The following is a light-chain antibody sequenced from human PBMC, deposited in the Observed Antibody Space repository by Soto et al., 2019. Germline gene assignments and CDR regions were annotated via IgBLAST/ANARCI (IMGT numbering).Light chain of an antibody. V-gene: IGKV1-5*01. CDR3: QKYNSFSYT. Sequence: DIQMTQSPSXLSASVGDXXPXXXRASXSXXXWLAWYQQKPGKAPKLLIYDAYTLERGVPSRFSGSGSGTEFTLTLTGLQPDDFATYFCQKYNSFSYTFGQGTKLEV. CDR1: XSXXXW. CDR2: DAY. J-gene: IGKJ2*01.